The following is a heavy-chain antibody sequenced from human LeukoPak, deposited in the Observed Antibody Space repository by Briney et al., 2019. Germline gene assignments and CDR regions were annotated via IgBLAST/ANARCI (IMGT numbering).Heavy chain of an antibody. V-gene: IGHV3-23*01. CDR2: ISGSGGST. D-gene: IGHD2-15*01. Sequence: GGSLRLSCAASGFTFSSYAMSWVRQAPGKGLEWVSAISGSGGSTYYADSVKGRFTISRDNSKNMLYLQMNSLRAEDTAVYYCAKDGEDIVVVVAATPTPGYFDYWGQGTLVTVSS. J-gene: IGHJ4*02. CDR1: GFTFSSYA. CDR3: AKDGEDIVVVVAATPTPGYFDY.